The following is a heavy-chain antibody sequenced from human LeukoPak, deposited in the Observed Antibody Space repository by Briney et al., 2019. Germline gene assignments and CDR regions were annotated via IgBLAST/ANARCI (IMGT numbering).Heavy chain of an antibody. D-gene: IGHD5-18*01. V-gene: IGHV3-7*01. CDR2: IKQDGSVE. CDR1: GFTFENYW. Sequence: GGSLRLSCAASGFTFENYWMSWVRQVPRKGPEWVANIKQDGSVEHYLDSVKGRFTVSRDNAKNSLFLQMNSLIAEDTAVYYCARWAGVTDQWGQGTLVTVSS. J-gene: IGHJ4*02. CDR3: ARWAGVTDQ.